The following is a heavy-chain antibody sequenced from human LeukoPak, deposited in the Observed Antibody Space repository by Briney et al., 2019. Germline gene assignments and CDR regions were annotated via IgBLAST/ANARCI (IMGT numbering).Heavy chain of an antibody. CDR3: AVIVDRNGSWYRMIDAFDI. CDR2: INWNSGSI. J-gene: IGHJ3*02. CDR1: GFTFDDYA. V-gene: IGHV3-9*01. Sequence: GTSLRLSCAASGFTFDDYAIHWVRQAPWKGLEWVAGINWNSGSIDYADSVKGRFTISRDNAKNSLYLQMNSLRAEDTAVYYCAVIVDRNGSWYRMIDAFDIWGQGTMVTVSS. D-gene: IGHD6-13*01.